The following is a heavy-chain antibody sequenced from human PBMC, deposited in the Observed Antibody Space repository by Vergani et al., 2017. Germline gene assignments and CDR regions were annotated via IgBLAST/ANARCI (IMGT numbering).Heavy chain of an antibody. CDR1: GGTFSSYT. CDR3: ARDLGYYGSGSSGSWFDP. J-gene: IGHJ5*02. CDR2: IIPILGIA. Sequence: QVQLVQSGAEVKKPGSSVKVSCKASGGTFSSYTISWVRQAPGQGLEWMGRIIPILGIANSAQKFQGRVTVTADKSTSTAYMELSSLRSEDTAVYYCARDLGYYGSGSSGSWFDPWGQGTLVTVSS. V-gene: IGHV1-69*08. D-gene: IGHD3-10*01.